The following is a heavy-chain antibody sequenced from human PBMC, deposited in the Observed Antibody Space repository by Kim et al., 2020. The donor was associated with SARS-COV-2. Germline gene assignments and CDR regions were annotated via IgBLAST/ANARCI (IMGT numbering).Heavy chain of an antibody. Sequence: ADAVKGRFTISRDNSKNTLYLQMNSLRAEDTAVYYCAAHTAYSSSSYFDYWGQGTLVTVSS. J-gene: IGHJ4*02. D-gene: IGHD6-13*01. V-gene: IGHV3-23*01. CDR3: AAHTAYSSSSYFDY.